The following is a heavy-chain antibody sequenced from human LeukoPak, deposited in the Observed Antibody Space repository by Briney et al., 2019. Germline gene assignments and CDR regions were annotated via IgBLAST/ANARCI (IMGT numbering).Heavy chain of an antibody. CDR2: ISYDGSNK. D-gene: IGHD3-22*01. V-gene: IGHV3-30*18. Sequence: GGSLRLSCAASGFTFSSYSMNWVRQAPGKGLEWVAVISYDGSNKYYADSVKGRFTISRDNSKNTLYLQMNSLRAEDTAVYYCAKDRGWVVVAQYYFDYWGQGTLVTVSS. J-gene: IGHJ4*02. CDR3: AKDRGWVVVAQYYFDY. CDR1: GFTFSSYS.